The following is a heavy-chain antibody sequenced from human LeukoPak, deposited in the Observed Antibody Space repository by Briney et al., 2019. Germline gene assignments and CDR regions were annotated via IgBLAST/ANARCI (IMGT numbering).Heavy chain of an antibody. CDR3: AGDETGDLRFDP. D-gene: IGHD7-27*01. J-gene: IGHJ5*02. Sequence: SQTLSLTCALSGDTVSSNSGAWNWIRQSPSRGLEWLGRTYYRSKLYNDYAVSVKSRITINPDTSRNQFSLQLNSVTPEDTAVYYCAGDETGDLRFDPWGQGTLVTVSS. V-gene: IGHV6-1*01. CDR2: TYYRSKLYN. CDR1: GDTVSSNSGA.